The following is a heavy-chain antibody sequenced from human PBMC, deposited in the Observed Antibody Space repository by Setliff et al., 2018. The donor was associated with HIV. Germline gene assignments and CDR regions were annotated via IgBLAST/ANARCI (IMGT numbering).Heavy chain of an antibody. CDR2: IIPISGTV. J-gene: IGHJ3*02. Sequence: SVKVSCKASGYTFTSDYIHWVRQAPGQGLEWMGGIIPISGTVNYAQKFWGRVTITADKSTSTVYMEFSSLRSEDTAVYYCARGARDMIVVIGGDAFDIWGQGTMVTVSS. D-gene: IGHD3-22*01. CDR1: GYTFTSDY. V-gene: IGHV1-69*06. CDR3: ARGARDMIVVIGGDAFDI.